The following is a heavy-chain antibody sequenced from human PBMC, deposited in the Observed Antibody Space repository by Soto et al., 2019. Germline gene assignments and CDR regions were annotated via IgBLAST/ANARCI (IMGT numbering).Heavy chain of an antibody. CDR3: ARYCSSTSCYGHPPHYGMDV. J-gene: IGHJ6*02. V-gene: IGHV1-2*04. CDR2: INPNSGGT. Sequence: ASVKVSCKASGYTFTGYYMHWVRLAPGQGLEWMGWINPNSGGTNYAQKFQGWVTMTRDTSISTAYMELSRLRSDDTAVYYCARYCSSTSCYGHPPHYGMDVWGQGTTVTVSS. CDR1: GYTFTGYY. D-gene: IGHD2-2*01.